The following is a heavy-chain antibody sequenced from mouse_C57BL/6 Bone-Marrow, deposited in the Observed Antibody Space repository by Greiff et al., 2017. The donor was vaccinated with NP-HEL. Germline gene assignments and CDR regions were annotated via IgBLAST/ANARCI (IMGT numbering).Heavy chain of an antibody. Sequence: EVQRVESGGGLVQPGGSLKLSCAASGFTFSDYYMYWVRQTPEKRLEWVAYISNGGGSTYYPDTVKGRFTISRDNAKNTLYLQMSRLKSEDTAMYYCARQGTGTVAWFAYWGQGTLVTVSA. CDR3: ARQGTGTVAWFAY. CDR2: ISNGGGST. CDR1: GFTFSDYY. D-gene: IGHD4-1*01. V-gene: IGHV5-12*01. J-gene: IGHJ3*01.